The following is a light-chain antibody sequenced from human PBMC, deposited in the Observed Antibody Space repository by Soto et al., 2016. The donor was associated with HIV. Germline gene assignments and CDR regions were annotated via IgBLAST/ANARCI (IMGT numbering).Light chain of an antibody. CDR2: DDS. V-gene: IGLV3-21*02. J-gene: IGLJ1*01. CDR3: NSRDSSGLHLGV. Sequence: SYELTQPSSVSVAPGETARITCAGNNIGSQSVHWYQQRPGQAPVLVVFDDSDRPSGIPERFSGSKSGNTATLTITGAQAEDDADYYCNSRDSSGLHLGVFGSGTKVTV. CDR1: NIGSQS.